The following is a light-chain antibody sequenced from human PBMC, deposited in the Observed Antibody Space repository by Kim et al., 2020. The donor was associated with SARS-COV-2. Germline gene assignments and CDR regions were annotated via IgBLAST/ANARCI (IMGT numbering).Light chain of an antibody. CDR3: NSRDSSGNHVV. V-gene: IGLV3-19*01. CDR1: RLRSYY. J-gene: IGLJ2*01. Sequence: SSELTQDPAESVALGQTVRITCQGDRLRSYYASWYQQKPGQAPVLVIYGKNNRPSGIPDRFSGSSSGNTASLTITGAQAEDEADYYCNSRDSSGNHVVFGGGTKLTVL. CDR2: GKN.